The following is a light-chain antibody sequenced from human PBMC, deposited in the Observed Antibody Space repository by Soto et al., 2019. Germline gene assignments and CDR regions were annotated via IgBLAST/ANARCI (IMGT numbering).Light chain of an antibody. Sequence: EIVLTQSPGTLSLSPGERATLSCRASQSVTSSFLAWYQQKPGQAPRLLISGASSRATGIPDRFSGSGSGTDFTLTISRLVPEDFTVYYCHHYGTSWTFGQGTKVEI. J-gene: IGKJ1*01. CDR1: QSVTSSF. CDR3: HHYGTSWT. CDR2: GAS. V-gene: IGKV3-20*01.